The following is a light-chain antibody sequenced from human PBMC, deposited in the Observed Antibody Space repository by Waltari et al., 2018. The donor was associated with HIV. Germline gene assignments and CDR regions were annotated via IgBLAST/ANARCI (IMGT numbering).Light chain of an antibody. Sequence: EAVLTRSPVSLSVALGRPASISCRSSQSLIYTDGNTYLNWFHQRPGQSPRRLIYKISNRDSGVPDRFSGSGSVTEFTLHISRVEAEDVGIFYCMQSTHWPGTFGQGTKVEIQ. CDR2: KIS. CDR3: MQSTHWPGT. CDR1: QSLIYTDGNTY. J-gene: IGKJ1*01. V-gene: IGKV2-30*01.